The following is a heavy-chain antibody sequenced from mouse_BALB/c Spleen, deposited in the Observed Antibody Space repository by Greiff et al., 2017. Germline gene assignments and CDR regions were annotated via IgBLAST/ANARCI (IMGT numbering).Heavy chain of an antibody. J-gene: IGHJ3*01. CDR1: GYTFTSYW. CDR3: AREEYYGSSYWFAY. CDR2: INPSTGYT. Sequence: QVQLQQSGAELAKPRASVKMSCKASGYTFTSYWMHWVKQRPGQGLEWIGYINPSTGYTEYNQKFKDKATLTADKSSSTAYMQLSSLTSEDSAVYYCAREEYYGSSYWFAYWGQGTLVTVSA. V-gene: IGHV1-7*01. D-gene: IGHD1-1*01.